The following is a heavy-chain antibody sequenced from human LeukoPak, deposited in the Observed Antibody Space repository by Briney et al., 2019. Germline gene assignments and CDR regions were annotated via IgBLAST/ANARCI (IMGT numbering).Heavy chain of an antibody. CDR3: ARGPHYDFWSGYSYYFDY. J-gene: IGHJ4*02. CDR1: GFTVSSNY. Sequence: PGGSLRLSCAASGFTVSSNYMSWVRQAPGKGLEWVSVIYSGGSTYYADSVKGRFTISRDNSKNTLYLQMNSLRAEDTAVYYCARGPHYDFWSGYSYYFDYWGQGTLVTASS. CDR2: IYSGGST. V-gene: IGHV3-53*01. D-gene: IGHD3-3*01.